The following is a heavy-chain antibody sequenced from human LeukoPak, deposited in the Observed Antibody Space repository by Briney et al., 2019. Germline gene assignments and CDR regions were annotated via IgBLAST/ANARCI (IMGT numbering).Heavy chain of an antibody. CDR2: ISYDGNNK. J-gene: IGHJ5*02. CDR1: GFTFTSNA. V-gene: IGHV3-30*03. CDR3: ARSRILTGWFDP. D-gene: IGHD2-15*01. Sequence: GGSLRLSCAASGFTFTSNALNWVRQAPGKGLEWVAIISYDGNNKYYADSVKGRFTISRDNSKNTLYLEMNSLRAEDTAVYYCARSRILTGWFDPWGQGTLVTVSS.